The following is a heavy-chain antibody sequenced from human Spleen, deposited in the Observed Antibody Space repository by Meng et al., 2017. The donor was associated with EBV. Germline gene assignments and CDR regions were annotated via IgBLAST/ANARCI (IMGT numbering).Heavy chain of an antibody. CDR1: GYTFTAYY. Sequence: QGQLVQPGAEVKKPGDSVKCSCTPSGYTFTAYYIHWVRQAPGQGLDWMGRIDPISGVTEYAQKFQGRVTVTGDTSISTAYMELSRLRSDDTAIYYCVRDEDISAAGKLFGDYWGQGTLVTVSS. V-gene: IGHV1-2*06. J-gene: IGHJ4*02. CDR3: VRDEDISAAGKLFGDY. D-gene: IGHD6-13*01. CDR2: IDPISGVT.